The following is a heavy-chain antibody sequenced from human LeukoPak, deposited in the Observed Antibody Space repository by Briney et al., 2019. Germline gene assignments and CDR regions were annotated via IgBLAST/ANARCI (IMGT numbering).Heavy chain of an antibody. CDR1: GGSISSYY. V-gene: IGHV4-59*01. Sequence: SSETLSLTCSVSGGSISSYYWSWIRQPPGQGLEWAGYIYYTGSTNYNPSLKSRVTISVDTSKNQFSLKLSSVTAADTAVYYCARVPYYYDSGGYHYYLDYWGPGTVVTVSS. CDR3: ARVPYYYDSGGYHYYLDY. J-gene: IGHJ4*02. CDR2: IYYTGST. D-gene: IGHD3-22*01.